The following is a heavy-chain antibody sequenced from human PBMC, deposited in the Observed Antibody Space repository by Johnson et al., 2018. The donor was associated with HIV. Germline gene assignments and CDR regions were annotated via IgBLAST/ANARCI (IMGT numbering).Heavy chain of an antibody. CDR3: ARGAPQSSGSRRPYHAFDI. Sequence: QVQLVESGGGVMQPGKSLRLSCEASGFTFRSYAMHWVRQAPGKGLEWVAFIRYDGSNKYYADSVKGRFTISRDNSKNTLYLQMNSLRAEDTAVYYCARGAPQSSGSRRPYHAFDIWGQGTMVTVSS. CDR1: GFTFRSYA. V-gene: IGHV3-33*08. CDR2: IRYDGSNK. D-gene: IGHD3-22*01. J-gene: IGHJ3*02.